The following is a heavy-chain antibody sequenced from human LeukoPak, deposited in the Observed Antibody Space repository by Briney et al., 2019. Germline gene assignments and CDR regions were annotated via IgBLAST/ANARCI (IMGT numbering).Heavy chain of an antibody. V-gene: IGHV3-23*01. CDR3: AKDRGYGPSFDY. D-gene: IGHD5-18*01. J-gene: IGHJ4*02. Sequence: GGSLRLSCAASGFTFSSYAMSWVRQAPGKGLEWVSAIDGSGGSTYYADSVKGRFTISRDNSKNTLYLQMNSLRAEDTAVYYCAKDRGYGPSFDYWGQGTLVTVSS. CDR1: GFTFSSYA. CDR2: IDGSGGST.